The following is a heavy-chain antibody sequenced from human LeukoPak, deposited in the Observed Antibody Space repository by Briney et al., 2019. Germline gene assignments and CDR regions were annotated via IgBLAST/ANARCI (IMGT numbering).Heavy chain of an antibody. D-gene: IGHD2-8*02. CDR3: ARRGYCTGGTCQYYHYYMDV. J-gene: IGHJ6*03. Sequence: GGSLRLSCAASGFTFSSYSMNWFRQAPAKGPEWVSSISSSSSYINYADSVKGRFTISRDNAKNSLYLQMNSPRVEDTAVYYCARRGYCTGGTCQYYHYYMDVWGKGTTVTVSS. CDR1: GFTFSSYS. V-gene: IGHV3-21*01. CDR2: ISSSSSYI.